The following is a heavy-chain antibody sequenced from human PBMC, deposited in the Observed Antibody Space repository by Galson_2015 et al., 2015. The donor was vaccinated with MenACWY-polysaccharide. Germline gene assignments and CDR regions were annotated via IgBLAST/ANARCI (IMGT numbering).Heavy chain of an antibody. CDR3: ASGGGDGWDFDS. D-gene: IGHD5-24*01. Sequence: SLRLSCAASGFIFSTYSMNWVRQAPGKGLEWLSYIPSSDDKTTYYADAVKGRFTISRDNAKNSLFLQMNGLKDEDTALYYCASGGGDGWDFDSWGQGTLVTVSS. V-gene: IGHV3-48*02. CDR2: IPSSDDKTT. CDR1: GFIFSTYS. J-gene: IGHJ4*02.